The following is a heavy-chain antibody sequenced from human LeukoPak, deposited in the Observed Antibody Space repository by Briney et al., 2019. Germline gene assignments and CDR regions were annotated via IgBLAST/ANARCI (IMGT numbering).Heavy chain of an antibody. J-gene: IGHJ4*02. V-gene: IGHV3-64D*06. CDR3: VKGHYDILTGLLGGFFDY. CDR2: ISSNGGST. D-gene: IGHD3-9*01. CDR1: GFTVSSNH. Sequence: PGGSLRLSCAASGFTVSSNHMSWVRQAPGKGLEYVSVISSNGGSTYYADSVKGRFTISRDNSKNTLYLQMSSLRAEDTAVYYCVKGHYDILTGLLGGFFDYWGQGTLVTVSS.